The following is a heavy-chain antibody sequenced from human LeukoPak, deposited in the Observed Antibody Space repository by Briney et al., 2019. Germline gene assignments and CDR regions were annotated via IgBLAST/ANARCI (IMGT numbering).Heavy chain of an antibody. J-gene: IGHJ6*03. CDR2: IKQDGSEK. Sequence: GGSLRLSCVASGFTFSSYWMSWVRQAPGKGLEWVANIKQDGSEKYYVDSVKGRFTISRDNAKNSLYLQMNSLRAEDTAVYYCARAAFGVVITYYYMDVWGKGTTVTVSS. V-gene: IGHV3-7*01. D-gene: IGHD3-3*01. CDR1: GFTFSSYW. CDR3: ARAAFGVVITYYYMDV.